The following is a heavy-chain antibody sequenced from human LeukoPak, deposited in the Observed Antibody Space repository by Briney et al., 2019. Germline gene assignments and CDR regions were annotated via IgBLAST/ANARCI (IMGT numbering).Heavy chain of an antibody. D-gene: IGHD2-15*01. CDR1: GGSFSGYY. J-gene: IGHJ6*02. CDR2: INHSGST. V-gene: IGHV4-34*01. Sequence: SETLSLTCAVYGGSFSGYYWSWIRQPPGKGLEWIGEINHSGSTNYNPSLKSRVTISVDTSKNQFSLKLSSVTAADTAVYYCASLRPSFRYCSGGSCYSYYYYGMDVWGRGTTVTVSS. CDR3: ASLRPSFRYCSGGSCYSYYYYGMDV.